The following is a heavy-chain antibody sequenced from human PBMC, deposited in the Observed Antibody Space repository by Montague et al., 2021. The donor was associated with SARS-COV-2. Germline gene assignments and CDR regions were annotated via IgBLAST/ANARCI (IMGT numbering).Heavy chain of an antibody. CDR2: IYYSGST. D-gene: IGHD2-2*02. J-gene: IGHJ6*03. V-gene: IGHV4-39*07. CDR3: ARDRRYCSGTSCYTGYYYYFMDV. CDR1: GGSISSSSYY. Sequence: SETLSLTCTVSGGSISSSSYYWGWIRQPPGKGLEWIGSIYYSGSTYYNPSLKSRVTISVDTSKNQFSLKLSSVTAADTAVYYCARDRRYCSGTSCYTGYYYYFMDVWGKGTTVTVSS.